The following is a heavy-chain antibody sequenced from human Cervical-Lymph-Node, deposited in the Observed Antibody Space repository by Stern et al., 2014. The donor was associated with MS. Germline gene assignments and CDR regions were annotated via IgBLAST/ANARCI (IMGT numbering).Heavy chain of an antibody. J-gene: IGHJ4*02. D-gene: IGHD5-24*01. CDR2: IIPIFGTA. V-gene: IGHV1-69*06. CDR3: ARERDDHYYFDY. Sequence: QVQLVQSGAEVKKPGSSVKVSCKASGGTFSSYAISWVRQAPGQGLEWMGGIIPIFGTANYAQKFQGRVTITADKFTSTAYMELSSLKSEDTAVYYCARERDDHYYFDYWGQGTLVTVSP. CDR1: GGTFSSYA.